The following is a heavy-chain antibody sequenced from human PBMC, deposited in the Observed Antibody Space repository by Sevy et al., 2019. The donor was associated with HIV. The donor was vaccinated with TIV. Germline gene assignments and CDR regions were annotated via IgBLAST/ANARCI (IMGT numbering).Heavy chain of an antibody. Sequence: GGSLRLSCAASGFIFSSYGMHWVRQAPGKGLEWVTIISYDGLCKYYADSVKGRFTISRDNSGNILYLQMNSLRTDDTAVYYCVKGGVTWELLDYWGQGTLVTVSS. CDR3: VKGGVTWELLDY. CDR2: ISYDGLCK. CDR1: GFIFSSYG. D-gene: IGHD1-26*01. V-gene: IGHV3-30*18. J-gene: IGHJ4*02.